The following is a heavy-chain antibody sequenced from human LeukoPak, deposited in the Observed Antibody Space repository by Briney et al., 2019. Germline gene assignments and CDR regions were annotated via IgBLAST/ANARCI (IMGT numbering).Heavy chain of an antibody. CDR3: AKDLELRYFDFDY. CDR1: GFTFSSYG. J-gene: IGHJ4*02. V-gene: IGHV3-30*02. D-gene: IGHD3-9*01. Sequence: GGSLRLSCAASGFTFSSYGMHWVRQAPGKGLEWVAFIRYDGSNKYYADSVKGRFTISRDNSKNTLYLQMNSLRAEDTAVYYCAKDLELRYFDFDYWGQGTLATVSS. CDR2: IRYDGSNK.